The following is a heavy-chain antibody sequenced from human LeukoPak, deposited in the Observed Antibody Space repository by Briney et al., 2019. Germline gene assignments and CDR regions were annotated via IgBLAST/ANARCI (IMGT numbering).Heavy chain of an antibody. CDR3: ARGIGTSYDSSRDAFDM. V-gene: IGHV4-38-2*01. D-gene: IGHD3-22*01. CDR1: GYAISSGYY. Sequence: SEPLSLTCAVSGYAISSGYYWGWIRPPPGKGQEWIGSIYNSGCAYYNPSIKSRVTISVDTSKNQFSLKLSSVTAADTAVYYCARGIGTSYDSSRDAFDMWGQGTMVTVSS. J-gene: IGHJ3*02. CDR2: IYNSGCA.